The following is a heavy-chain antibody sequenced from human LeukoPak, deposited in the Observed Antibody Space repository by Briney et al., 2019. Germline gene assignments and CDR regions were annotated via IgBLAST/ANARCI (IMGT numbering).Heavy chain of an antibody. J-gene: IGHJ4*02. D-gene: IGHD5-24*01. V-gene: IGHV3-48*02. CDR2: MSSGNGIK. CDR3: ARGDGYHQFDS. CDR1: GFTFSSYS. Sequence: PGGSLRLSCVVSGFTFSSYSMNWVRQAPGKGLEWVSFMSSGNGIKYYGESVKGRCTISRDDAHNSLYLHLSGLRDEDTAVYYCARGDGYHQFDSWGQGVIVTVSS.